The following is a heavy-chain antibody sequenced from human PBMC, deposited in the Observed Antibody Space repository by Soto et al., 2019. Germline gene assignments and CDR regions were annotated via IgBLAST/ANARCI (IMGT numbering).Heavy chain of an antibody. CDR1: GYSFPIHW. CDR2: IYPGDSAT. Sequence: PGASLKISCKGSGYSFPIHWIGWVRQMPGQGLEWMGIIYPGDSATTYSPSFQGRVTFAADKSINTAYLQWSSLQASDTGMYYCARSYDSAILNAFVVWGQGTMVTVSS. D-gene: IGHD3-10*01. J-gene: IGHJ3*01. V-gene: IGHV5-51*01. CDR3: ARSYDSAILNAFVV.